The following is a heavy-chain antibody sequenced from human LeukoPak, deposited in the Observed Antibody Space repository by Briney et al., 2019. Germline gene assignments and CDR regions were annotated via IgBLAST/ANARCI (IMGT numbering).Heavy chain of an antibody. D-gene: IGHD3-10*01. J-gene: IGHJ6*03. V-gene: IGHV3-11*01. CDR1: GFTFSDYY. CDR3: ARDRPQYGSETYYYYMDV. CDR2: ISSSGSTI. Sequence: GGSLRLSCAASGFTFSDYYMSWIRQAPGKGLEWVSYISSSGSTIYYADSVKGRFTISRDNAKNSLYLQMNSLRAEDTAVYYCARDRPQYGSETYYYYMDVWGKGTTVTISS.